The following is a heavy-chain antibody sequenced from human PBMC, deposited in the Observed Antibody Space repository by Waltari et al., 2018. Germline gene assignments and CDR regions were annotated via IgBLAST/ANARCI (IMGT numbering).Heavy chain of an antibody. CDR1: GYTFTSYA. V-gene: IGHV1-3*01. CDR2: INAGNGNT. J-gene: IGHJ4*02. CDR3: ARLLTYYYGSGSYRGYYFDY. D-gene: IGHD3-10*01. Sequence: QVQLVQSGAEVKKPGASVKVSCKASGYTFTSYAMHWVRQAPGQRLGWMGWINAGNGNTKYSQKFQGRVTITRDTSASTAYMELSSLRSEDTAVYYCARLLTYYYGSGSYRGYYFDYWGQGTLVTVSS.